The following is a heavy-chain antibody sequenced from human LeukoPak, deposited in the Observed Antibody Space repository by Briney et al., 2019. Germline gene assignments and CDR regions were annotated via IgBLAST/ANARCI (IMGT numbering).Heavy chain of an antibody. V-gene: IGHV4-34*01. CDR3: AGRAMVRGVIRSY. CDR1: GGSFSGYY. J-gene: IGHJ4*02. Sequence: SETLSLTCAVYGGSFSGYYWSWIRQPPGKGLEWIGEINHSGSTNYNPSLKSRVTISVDTSKNQFSLKLSSVTAADTAVYYCAGRAMVRGVIRSYWGQGTLVIVSS. CDR2: INHSGST. D-gene: IGHD3-10*01.